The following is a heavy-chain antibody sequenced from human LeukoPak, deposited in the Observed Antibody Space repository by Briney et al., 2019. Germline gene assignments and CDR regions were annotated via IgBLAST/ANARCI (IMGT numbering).Heavy chain of an antibody. CDR1: GFTFSSYA. D-gene: IGHD3-22*01. Sequence: GGSLRLSCAASGFTFSSYAMHWVRQAPGKGLEWVAVVWYDGSKTYSADSVKGRITISRDDSKNTLYLRMNSLRAEDTAVYYCARGVDYYDSGGTIYYWGQGTLVTVSS. V-gene: IGHV3-33*01. CDR2: VWYDGSKT. J-gene: IGHJ4*02. CDR3: ARGVDYYDSGGTIYY.